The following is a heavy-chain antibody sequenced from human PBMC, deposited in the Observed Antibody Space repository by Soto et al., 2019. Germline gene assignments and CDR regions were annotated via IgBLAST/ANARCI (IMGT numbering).Heavy chain of an antibody. CDR3: ARGADIAAAGTGLGLHYYYYYGMDV. CDR1: GFTFSSYS. CDR2: LTSSSSYI. D-gene: IGHD6-13*01. V-gene: IGHV3-21*01. Sequence: GGPLRLSCAPSGFTFSSYSMNWVRQAPGQALEWVSSLTSSSSYIYYADSVKGRFTLSRDNAKNSLYLQMNSLRAEDTAVYYCARGADIAAAGTGLGLHYYYYYGMDVWGQGTTVTVSS. J-gene: IGHJ6*02.